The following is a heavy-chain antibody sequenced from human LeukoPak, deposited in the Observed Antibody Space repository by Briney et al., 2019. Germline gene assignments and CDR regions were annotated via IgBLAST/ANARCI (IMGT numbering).Heavy chain of an antibody. CDR1: GFTFDDYA. Sequence: GGSLRLSCAASGFTFDDYAMHWVRQAPGKGLEWVSLISWDGGSTYYADSVKGRFTIPRDNSKNSLYLQMNSLRAEDTALYYCAKDRRDGYNFLPDYWGQGTLVTVSS. J-gene: IGHJ4*02. CDR3: AKDRRDGYNFLPDY. D-gene: IGHD5-24*01. V-gene: IGHV3-43D*03. CDR2: ISWDGGST.